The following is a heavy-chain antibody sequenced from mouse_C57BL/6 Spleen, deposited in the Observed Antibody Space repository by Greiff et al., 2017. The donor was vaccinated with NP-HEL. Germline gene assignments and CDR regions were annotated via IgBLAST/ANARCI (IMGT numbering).Heavy chain of an antibody. CDR2: IDPEDGDT. V-gene: IGHV14-1*01. CDR1: GFNIKDYY. D-gene: IGHD1-1*01. Sequence: VQLKQSGAELVRPGASVKLSCTASGFNIKDYYMHWVKQRPEQGLEWIGRIDPEDGDTEYAPKFQGKATMTADTSSNTAYLQLSSLTSEDTAVYYCTTWITTVVATDFDYWGQGTTLTVSS. J-gene: IGHJ2*01. CDR3: TTWITTVVATDFDY.